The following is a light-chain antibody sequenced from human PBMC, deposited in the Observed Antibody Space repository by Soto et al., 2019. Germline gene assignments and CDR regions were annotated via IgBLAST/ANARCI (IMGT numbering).Light chain of an antibody. V-gene: IGLV2-18*01. CDR2: DVS. Sequence: QSALTQPPSVSGSPGQSVTISCSCTINDVTSYYRVSWYQKTPVTAPKLMIYDVSNLPSVVPYRFSWSRSGNTASLTISGLQPEDEGDYYCSLYPRTSTPVCASGTKVTVL. CDR1: INDVTSYYR. CDR3: SLYPRTSTPV. J-gene: IGLJ1*01.